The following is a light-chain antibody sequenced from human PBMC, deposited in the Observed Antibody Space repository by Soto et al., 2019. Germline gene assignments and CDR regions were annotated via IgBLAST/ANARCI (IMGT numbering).Light chain of an antibody. CDR1: HSLLYSNAYNY. CDR3: MQPLENFRT. J-gene: IGKJ1*01. CDR2: LGS. V-gene: IGKV2-28*01. Sequence: IVMTQSPPSLPVTPGEPASMSCRSSHSLLYSNAYNYIDWYMQKPGQSPQLLIYLGSNRASGVPDRFSGSGSDTYFTLEISRVEADDVGVYYCMQPLENFRTFGQGTKVDIK.